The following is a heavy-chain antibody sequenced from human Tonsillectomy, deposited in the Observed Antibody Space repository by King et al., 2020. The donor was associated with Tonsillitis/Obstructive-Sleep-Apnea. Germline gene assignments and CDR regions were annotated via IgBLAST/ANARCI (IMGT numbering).Heavy chain of an antibody. Sequence: QLQESGPGLVKPSETLSLTCTVSGGSISSSSYYWGWIRQPPGKGLEWIGSIYYSGSTYYNPSLKSRVTISVDTSKNQFSLKLSSVTAADTAVYYCASIGGPGYFDYWGQGTLVTVSS. D-gene: IGHD1-26*01. CDR3: ASIGGPGYFDY. CDR2: IYYSGST. CDR1: GGSISSSSYY. J-gene: IGHJ4*02. V-gene: IGHV4-39*01.